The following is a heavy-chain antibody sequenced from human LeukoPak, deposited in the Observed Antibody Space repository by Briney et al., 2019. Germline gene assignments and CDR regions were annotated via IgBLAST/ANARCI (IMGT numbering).Heavy chain of an antibody. V-gene: IGHV3-30*03. D-gene: IGHD2-15*01. CDR1: GFTFSSYG. CDR3: ATTAGPYCSGGSCSIDY. J-gene: IGHJ4*02. CDR2: ISYDGSNK. Sequence: TGGSLRLSCAASGFTFSSYGMHWVRQAPGKGLEWVAVISYDGSNKYYADSVKGRFTISRDNSKNTLYLQMNSLRAEDTAVYYCATTAGPYCSGGSCSIDYWGQGTLDTVSS.